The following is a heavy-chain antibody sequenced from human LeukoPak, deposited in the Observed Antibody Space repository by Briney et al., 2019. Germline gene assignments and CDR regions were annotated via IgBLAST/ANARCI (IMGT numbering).Heavy chain of an antibody. CDR1: GFNFRNYG. CDR2: TRDDGSKN. CDR3: ANGDCRGGRCSSGAY. V-gene: IGHV3-30*02. J-gene: IGHJ4*02. Sequence: GGSLTLSCAASGFNFRNYGMHWVRQAPGKGLEWVAYTRDDGSKNWYGDSVKGRFTFSRDNSKSTLYLQMNSLRGEDTAVYYCANGDCRGGRCSSGAYWGQGTLVTVSS. D-gene: IGHD2-15*01.